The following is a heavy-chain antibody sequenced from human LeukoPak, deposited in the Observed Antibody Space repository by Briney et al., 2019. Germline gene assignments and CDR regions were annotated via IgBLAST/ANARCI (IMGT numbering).Heavy chain of an antibody. D-gene: IGHD5-18*01. CDR3: AVGPVDTAMVLDY. V-gene: IGHV3-30-3*01. J-gene: IGHJ4*02. CDR1: GFTFSSYA. Sequence: GGSLRLSCAASGFTFSSYAMHWARQAPGKGLEWVAVISYDGSNKYYADSVKGRFTISRDNSKNTLYLQMNSLRAEDTAVYYCAVGPVDTAMVLDYWGQGTLVTVSS. CDR2: ISYDGSNK.